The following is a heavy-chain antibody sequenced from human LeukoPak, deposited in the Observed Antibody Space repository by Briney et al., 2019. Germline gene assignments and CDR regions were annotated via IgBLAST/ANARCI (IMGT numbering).Heavy chain of an antibody. Sequence: PGGSLRLSCAASGFTFSSYAMSWVRQAPGKGLEWVSAISGSGGSTYYADSVKGRFTISRDNSKNTLYLQMNSLRAEDTAVYYCAKVVGYYDFWSGYYNYYYGMDVWGQGTTVTVSS. J-gene: IGHJ6*02. D-gene: IGHD3-3*01. CDR2: ISGSGGST. CDR1: GFTFSSYA. CDR3: AKVVGYYDFWSGYYNYYYGMDV. V-gene: IGHV3-23*01.